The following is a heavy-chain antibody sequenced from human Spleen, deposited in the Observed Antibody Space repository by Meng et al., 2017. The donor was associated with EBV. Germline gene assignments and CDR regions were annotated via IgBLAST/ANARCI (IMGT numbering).Heavy chain of an antibody. V-gene: IGHV3-53*01. Sequence: EVQLEEFGGGLIQPGGSLRLLCAVSGFIVSYNFMTWVRQAPGKGPECVSVIYSGGGTYYADSVKGRFTISRDNSKNTLYLQMNNLRAEDTAMYYCARKTDSRGSGDYWGQGTLVTVSS. CDR3: ARKTDSRGSGDY. D-gene: IGHD3-22*01. CDR2: IYSGGGT. J-gene: IGHJ4*02. CDR1: GFIVSYNF.